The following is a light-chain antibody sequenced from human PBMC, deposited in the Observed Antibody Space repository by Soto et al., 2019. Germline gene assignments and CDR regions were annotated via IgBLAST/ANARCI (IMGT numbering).Light chain of an antibody. J-gene: IGLJ1*01. V-gene: IGLV2-14*01. CDR1: SSDVGGYNY. Sequence: QSALTQPASVSGSPGQSITISCTGTSSDVGGYNYVSWYQQHPGKAPKLMIYEVSNRPSGGANRGTGSKSGNTACLTISGLQAEDEADYYCSSYTSSSIDYVFGTGTKVTVL. CDR3: SSYTSSSIDYV. CDR2: EVS.